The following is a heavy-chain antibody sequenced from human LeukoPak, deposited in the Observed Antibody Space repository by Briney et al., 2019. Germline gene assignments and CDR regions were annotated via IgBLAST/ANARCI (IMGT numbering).Heavy chain of an antibody. D-gene: IGHD3-10*01. CDR3: ATNSLLWFGALDV. J-gene: IGHJ6*02. Sequence: SETLSLTCTVSGGSISSSSYYWGWIRQPPGKGLEWIGYIYYSGSTYYNPSLKSRVTISVDTSKNQFSLKLSSVTAADTAVYYCATNSLLWFGALDVWGQGTTVTVSS. CDR1: GGSISSSSYY. V-gene: IGHV4-30-4*08. CDR2: IYYSGST.